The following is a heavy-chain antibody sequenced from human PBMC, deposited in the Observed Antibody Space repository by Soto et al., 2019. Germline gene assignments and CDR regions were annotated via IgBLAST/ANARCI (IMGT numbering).Heavy chain of an antibody. CDR2: ISYDGSNK. V-gene: IGHV3-30*18. D-gene: IGHD3-3*01. J-gene: IGHJ4*02. Sequence: GGSLRLSCAASGFTFSSYGMHWVRQAPGKGLEWVAVISYDGSNKYYADSVKGRFTISRDNSKNTLYLQMNSLRAEDTAVYYCAKVSALRFLEWPSPFDYWGQGTLVTVSS. CDR1: GFTFSSYG. CDR3: AKVSALRFLEWPSPFDY.